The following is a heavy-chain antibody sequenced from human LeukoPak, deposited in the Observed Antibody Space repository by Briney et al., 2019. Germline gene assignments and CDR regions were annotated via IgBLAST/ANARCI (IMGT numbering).Heavy chain of an antibody. CDR1: GFTFSSYA. CDR2: ISSNGGST. V-gene: IGHV3-64*01. Sequence: GGSLRLSCAASGFTFSSYAMHWVRQAPGKGLEYVSAISSNGGSTYYANSVKGRFTISRDNSKSTLYLQMGSLRAEDMAVYYCARCHRGYSYGFGYWGQGTLVTVSS. J-gene: IGHJ4*02. CDR3: ARCHRGYSYGFGY. D-gene: IGHD5-18*01.